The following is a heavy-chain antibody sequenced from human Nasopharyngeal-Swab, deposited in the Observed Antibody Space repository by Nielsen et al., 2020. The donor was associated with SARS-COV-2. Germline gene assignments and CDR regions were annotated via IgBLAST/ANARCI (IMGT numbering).Heavy chain of an antibody. CDR1: GGSISSYY. D-gene: IGHD1-26*01. CDR3: ARGIVGATV. Sequence: SETLSLTYTVSGGSISSYYWSWIRQPPGKGLEWIGYIYYSGSTNYNPPLKSRVTISVDTSKNQFSLKLSSVTAADTAVYYCARGIVGATVWGQGTLVTVSS. V-gene: IGHV4-59*13. CDR2: IYYSGST. J-gene: IGHJ4*02.